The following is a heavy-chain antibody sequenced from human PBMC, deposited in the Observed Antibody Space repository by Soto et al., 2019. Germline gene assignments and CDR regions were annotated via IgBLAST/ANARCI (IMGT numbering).Heavy chain of an antibody. CDR3: ARLVGYSFDHQEFFDY. CDR2: IYPGDFDT. D-gene: IGHD5-18*01. V-gene: IGHV5-51*01. J-gene: IGHJ4*02. Sequence: ESLKIACTASGYNFNTYWIGSVRQMPVKRLEWMGIIYPGDFDTRYSQSFQGHLAMSVDKSINTAYLQWNSLEASDPAIFYCARLVGYSFDHQEFFDYWDQGTPVTVSS. CDR1: GYNFNTYW.